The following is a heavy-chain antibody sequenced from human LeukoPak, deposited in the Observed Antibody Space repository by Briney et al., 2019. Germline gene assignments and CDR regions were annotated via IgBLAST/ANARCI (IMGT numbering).Heavy chain of an antibody. Sequence: GGTLSLSCAASGVTFSSYAMSWVRQAPGKGLEWVSAISGSGGSTYYADSVKGRFTISRDNSKNTLYLQMNSLRAEDTAVYYCAKVLVRSGYYFGYWGQGTLVTVSS. CDR2: ISGSGGST. CDR3: AKVLVRSGYYFGY. J-gene: IGHJ4*02. V-gene: IGHV3-23*01. CDR1: GVTFSSYA. D-gene: IGHD3-10*01.